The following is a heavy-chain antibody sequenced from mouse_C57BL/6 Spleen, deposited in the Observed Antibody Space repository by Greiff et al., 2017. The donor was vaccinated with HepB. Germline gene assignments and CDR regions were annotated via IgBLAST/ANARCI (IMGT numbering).Heavy chain of an antibody. CDR3: ARYGVWYLDY. CDR2: INPSTGGT. J-gene: IGHJ2*01. CDR1: GYSFTGYY. D-gene: IGHD2-10*02. V-gene: IGHV1-42*01. Sequence: EVKLMESGPELVKPGASVKISCKASGYSFTGYYMNWVKQSPEKSLEWIGEINPSTGGTTYNQKFKAKATLTVDKSSSTAYMQLKSLTSEDSAVYYCARYGVWYLDYWGQGTTLTVSS.